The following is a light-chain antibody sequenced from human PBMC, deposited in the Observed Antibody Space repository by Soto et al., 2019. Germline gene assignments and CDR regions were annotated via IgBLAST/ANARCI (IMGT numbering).Light chain of an antibody. CDR1: QEIRNF. Sequence: DIQMTQSPTSLSASVGDRVTITCRARQEIRNFVARYQQKPGKAPKLLIYAASTLQSGVPSRFSGSGSGTDFTLTINSLQPEDVATYSCQKYSSVPVFGPGTKVEIK. V-gene: IGKV1-27*01. CDR2: AAS. CDR3: QKYSSVPV. J-gene: IGKJ3*01.